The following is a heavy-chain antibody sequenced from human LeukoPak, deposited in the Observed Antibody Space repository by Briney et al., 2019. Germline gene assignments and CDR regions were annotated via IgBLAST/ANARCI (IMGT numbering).Heavy chain of an antibody. D-gene: IGHD4-17*01. J-gene: IGHJ4*02. CDR3: AKESTVTGQY. CDR1: GFTVSSNY. CDR2: ISGSGGST. Sequence: GGSLRLSCAASGFTVSSNYMSWARQAPGKGLEWVSAISGSGGSTYYADSVKGRFTISRDNSKNTLYLQMNSLRAEDTAVYYCAKESTVTGQYWGQGTLVTVSS. V-gene: IGHV3-23*01.